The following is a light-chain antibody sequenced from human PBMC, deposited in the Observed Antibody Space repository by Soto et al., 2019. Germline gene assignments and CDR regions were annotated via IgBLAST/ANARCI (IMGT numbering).Light chain of an antibody. V-gene: IGLV7-46*01. CDR1: TGPVSPGHY. Sequence: QAVVTQEPSLTVSPGGTVTLTRGSSTGPVSPGHYPYWFQQMPGQAPKTVIYDAHNKHPWTPARFSGSLLGGKAALTLSGAQPEDEADYYCLLSFSGAWVFGGGTKLTVL. CDR2: DAH. CDR3: LLSFSGAWV. J-gene: IGLJ3*02.